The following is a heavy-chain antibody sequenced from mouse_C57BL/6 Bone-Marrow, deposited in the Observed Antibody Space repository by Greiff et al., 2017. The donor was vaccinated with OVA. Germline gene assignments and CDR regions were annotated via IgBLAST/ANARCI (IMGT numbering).Heavy chain of an antibody. CDR2: IDPETGGT. CDR3: TIYYGSSYPYYFDY. J-gene: IGHJ2*01. V-gene: IGHV1-15*01. CDR1: GYTFTDYE. D-gene: IGHD1-1*01. Sequence: VQLQQSGAELVRPGASVTLSCKASGYTFTDYEMHWVKQTPVHGLEWIGAIDPETGGTAYNQKFKGKAILTADKSSSTAYMELRSLTSEDSAVYYCTIYYGSSYPYYFDYWGQGTTLTVSS.